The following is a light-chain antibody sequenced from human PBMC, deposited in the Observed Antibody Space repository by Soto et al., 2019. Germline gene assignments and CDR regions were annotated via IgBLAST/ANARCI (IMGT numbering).Light chain of an antibody. CDR3: QQYKTYTWT. Sequence: DIQMTQSPSTLSASVGDRVTITCRASESIKSWLAWYQQKPGKAPELLIFDASTLETGVPSRFSGSGSGTEFTLTLNSLQPGDFATYYCQQYKTYTWTFGQGTKVEIK. CDR1: ESIKSW. V-gene: IGKV1-5*01. J-gene: IGKJ1*01. CDR2: DAS.